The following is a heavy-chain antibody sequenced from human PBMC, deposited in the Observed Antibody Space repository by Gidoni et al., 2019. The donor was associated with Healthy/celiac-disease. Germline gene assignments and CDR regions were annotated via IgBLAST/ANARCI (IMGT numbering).Heavy chain of an antibody. V-gene: IGHV3-7*01. CDR1: GFPVSSYG. J-gene: IGHJ4*02. CDR2: IKQDGSEK. Sequence: EVQLVESVGGLVQPGGSLRLACAASGFPVSSYGMSWVRQAPGKGLACVANIKQDGSEKYYVDSVKGRFTISRDNAKNSLYLQMNSLRAEDTAVDYCARASSGWYLGYFDYWGQGTLVTVSS. D-gene: IGHD6-19*01. CDR3: ARASSGWYLGYFDY.